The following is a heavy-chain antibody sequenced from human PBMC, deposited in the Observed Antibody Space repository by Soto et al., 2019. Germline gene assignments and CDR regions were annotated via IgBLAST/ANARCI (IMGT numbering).Heavy chain of an antibody. CDR3: ASAFRGVMGLSFDY. V-gene: IGHV1-69*02. CDR1: GGTFSSYT. D-gene: IGHD3-10*01. Sequence: QVQLVQSGAEVKKPGSSVKVSCKASGGTFSSYTISWVRQAPGQGLEWMGRIIPILGIANYAQKFQGRVTITADKSTSTAYMELSSLRSEDTAVYYCASAFRGVMGLSFDYWGQGTLVTVSS. CDR2: IIPILGIA. J-gene: IGHJ4*02.